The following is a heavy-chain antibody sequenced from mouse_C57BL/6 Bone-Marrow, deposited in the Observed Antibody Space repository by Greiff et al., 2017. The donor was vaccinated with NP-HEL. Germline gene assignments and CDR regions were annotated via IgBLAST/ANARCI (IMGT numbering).Heavy chain of an antibody. D-gene: IGHD1-1*01. CDR2: IDPENGDT. V-gene: IGHV14-4*01. Sequence: EVQLVESGAELVRPGASVKLSCTASGFNIKDDYMHWVKQRPEQGLEWIGWIDPENGDTEYASKFQGKATITADTSSNTAYLQLSSLTSEDTAVYYCTTRGLLYYFDYWGQGTTLTVSS. CDR1: GFNIKDDY. CDR3: TTRGLLYYFDY. J-gene: IGHJ2*01.